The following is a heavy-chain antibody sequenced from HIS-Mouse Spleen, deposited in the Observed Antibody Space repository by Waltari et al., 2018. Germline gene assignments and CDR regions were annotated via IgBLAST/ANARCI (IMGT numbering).Heavy chain of an antibody. CDR2: IYTSGST. V-gene: IGHV4-4*07. Sequence: QVQLQESGPGLVKPSETLSLTCTVSGCSISSYYWSWIRQPAGKGLEWIGRIYTSGSTNYNPSLKSRVTMSVDTSKNQFSLKLSSVTAADTAVYYCARDFHDFWSGYYGGDKKHDAFDIWGQGTMVTVSS. CDR3: ARDFHDFWSGYYGGDKKHDAFDI. CDR1: GCSISSYY. J-gene: IGHJ3*02. D-gene: IGHD3-3*01.